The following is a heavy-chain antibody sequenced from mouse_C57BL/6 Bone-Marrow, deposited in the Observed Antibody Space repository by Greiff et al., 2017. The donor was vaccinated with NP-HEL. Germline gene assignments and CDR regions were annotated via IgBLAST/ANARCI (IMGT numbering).Heavy chain of an antibody. Sequence: KPGRGLEWIGRIDPNSGGTKYNEKFKSKATLTVDKPSSTAYMQLSSLTSEDSAVYYCARHWYYYGSSYEGWYFDVWGTGTTVTVSS. V-gene: IGHV1-72*01. CDR3: ARHWYYYGSSYEGWYFDV. CDR2: IDPNSGGT. J-gene: IGHJ1*03. D-gene: IGHD1-1*01.